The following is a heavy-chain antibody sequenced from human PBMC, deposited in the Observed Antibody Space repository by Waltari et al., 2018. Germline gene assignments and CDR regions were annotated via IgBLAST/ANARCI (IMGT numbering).Heavy chain of an antibody. CDR3: AREGDDYGDSDANY. J-gene: IGHJ4*02. CDR1: GGSISSSSYY. CDR2: IYYSGST. V-gene: IGHV4-39*07. D-gene: IGHD4-17*01. Sequence: QLQLQESGPGLVKPSETLSLTCTVSGGSISSSSYYWGWIRQPPGKGLEWIGSIYYSGSTYYNPSLKSRVTISVDTSKNQFSLKLSSVTAADTAVYYCAREGDDYGDSDANYWGQGTLVTVSS.